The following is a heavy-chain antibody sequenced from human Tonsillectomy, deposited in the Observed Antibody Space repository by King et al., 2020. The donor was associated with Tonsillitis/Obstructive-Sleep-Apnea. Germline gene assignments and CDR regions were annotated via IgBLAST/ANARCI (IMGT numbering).Heavy chain of an antibody. CDR1: GGTFSSYA. CDR2: IIPIFGTA. D-gene: IGHD3-3*01. V-gene: IGHV1-69*01. J-gene: IGHJ4*02. CDR3: GRSEVSGFWGGSLRPAVPYY. Sequence: VQLVESGAEVKKPGSSVKVSCKASGGTFSSYAISWVRQAPGQGLEWMGGIIPIFGTANYAQKFQGRVTITADESTSTAYMELSSLRSEDTAVYYCGRSEVSGFWGGSLRPAVPYYWGQGTLVTVSS.